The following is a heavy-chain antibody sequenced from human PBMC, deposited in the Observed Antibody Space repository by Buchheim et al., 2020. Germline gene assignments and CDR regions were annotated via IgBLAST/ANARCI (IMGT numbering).Heavy chain of an antibody. J-gene: IGHJ6*02. D-gene: IGHD2-2*01. Sequence: EVQLVESGGGLVQPGGSLRLSCAASGFTFSSYWMSWVRQAPGKGLEWVANIKQDGSEKYYVDSVKGRFTISRDKAKNTLYLQMNSLRAEDTAVYYCARAVPAAIWAGRYYGMDVWGQGTT. CDR1: GFTFSSYW. CDR2: IKQDGSEK. CDR3: ARAVPAAIWAGRYYGMDV. V-gene: IGHV3-7*04.